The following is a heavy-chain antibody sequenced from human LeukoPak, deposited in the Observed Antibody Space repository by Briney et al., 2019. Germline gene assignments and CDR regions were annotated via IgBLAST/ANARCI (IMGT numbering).Heavy chain of an antibody. V-gene: IGHV3-48*03. J-gene: IGHJ4*02. D-gene: IGHD3-22*01. CDR2: ISSSGSTI. CDR1: GFTFSSYE. Sequence: GGSLRFSCAASGFTFSSYEMNWVRQAPGKGLEWVSYISSSGSTIYYADSVKGRFTISRDNAKNSLYLQMNSLSAEDTAVYYCARGEYYDSSGYYYGANFGYWGQGTLVTVSS. CDR3: ARGEYYDSSGYYYGANFGY.